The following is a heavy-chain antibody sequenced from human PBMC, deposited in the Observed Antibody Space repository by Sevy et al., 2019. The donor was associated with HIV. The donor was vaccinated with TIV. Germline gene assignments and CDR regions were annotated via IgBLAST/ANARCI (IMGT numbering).Heavy chain of an antibody. D-gene: IGHD6-19*01. CDR1: GFTFSTYA. J-gene: IGHJ4*02. CDR2: ISGSGDST. V-gene: IGHV3-23*01. Sequence: GGSLRLSCAASGFTFSTYAMSWIRQAPGKGLEWVSAISGSGDSTFYADSVKGRFTISRDNSKSTVYLQMNSLGAEDTAVYSCANIPYNSGWFSYFDYWGQGTLVTVSS. CDR3: ANIPYNSGWFSYFDY.